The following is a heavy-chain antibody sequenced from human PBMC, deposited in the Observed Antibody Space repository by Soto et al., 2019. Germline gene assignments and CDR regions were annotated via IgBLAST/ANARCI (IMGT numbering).Heavy chain of an antibody. CDR1: GFTFSDYY. V-gene: IGHV3-11*01. Sequence: PGGSLRLSCAASGFTFSDYYMSWIRQAPGKGLEWVSYISSSGSNIYHADSVKGLFTISRDNAKNSLYLQMNSLRGEDTAVYYCARDPGSSSWVDNWGQGTLVTVSS. J-gene: IGHJ4*02. CDR3: ARDPGSSSWVDN. D-gene: IGHD6-13*01. CDR2: ISSSGSNI.